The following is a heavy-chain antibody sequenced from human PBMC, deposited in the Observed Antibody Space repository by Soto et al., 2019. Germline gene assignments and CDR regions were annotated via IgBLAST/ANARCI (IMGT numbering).Heavy chain of an antibody. CDR1: GYSFTSYW. V-gene: IGHV5-51*03. CDR3: ARLSSGAGGGVNPDAFDI. CDR2: IYPGDSDT. J-gene: IGHJ3*02. D-gene: IGHD6-25*01. Sequence: EVQLVQSGAEVKKPGESLKISCKGSGYSFTSYWIGWVRQMPGKGLEWMGIIYPGDSDTRYSPSFQGQVTISADKSISTAYLQWSSLKASDTAIYYCARLSSGAGGGVNPDAFDIWGQGTMVTVSS.